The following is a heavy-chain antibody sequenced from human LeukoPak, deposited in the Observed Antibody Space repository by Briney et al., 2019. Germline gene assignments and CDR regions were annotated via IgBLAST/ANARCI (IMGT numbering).Heavy chain of an antibody. CDR2: INHSGST. V-gene: IGHV4-34*01. CDR3: ARVRAKNCSGGSCYRSGGPRYFDL. J-gene: IGHJ2*01. Sequence: SETLSLTCAVYGGSFSGYYWSWIRQPPGKGLEWLGEINHSGSTNYNPSLKSRVTISVDTSKNQFSLKLSSVTAADTAVYYCARVRAKNCSGGSCYRSGGPRYFDLWGRGTLVTVSS. D-gene: IGHD2-15*01. CDR1: GGSFSGYY.